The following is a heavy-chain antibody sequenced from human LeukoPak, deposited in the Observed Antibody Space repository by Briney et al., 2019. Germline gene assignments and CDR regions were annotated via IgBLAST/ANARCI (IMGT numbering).Heavy chain of an antibody. CDR1: GFTFSTYA. J-gene: IGHJ4*02. CDR3: AKAARYSSSWDYFDF. CDR2: ISGSGGTT. V-gene: IGHV3-23*01. D-gene: IGHD6-13*01. Sequence: GGSLRLSCGASGFTFSTYAMSWVRQAPGKGLQWVSGISGSGGTTNYADSVKGRFTVSRDNFKNTLYLQLNSLRAEDTAVYYCAKAARYSSSWDYFDFWGQGTLVTVSS.